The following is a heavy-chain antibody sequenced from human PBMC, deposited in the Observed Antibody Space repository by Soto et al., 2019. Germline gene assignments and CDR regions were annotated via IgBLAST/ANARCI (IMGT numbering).Heavy chain of an antibody. D-gene: IGHD1-20*01. CDR1: GFTFSSYG. CDR3: ARYNTGHSDY. V-gene: IGHV3-33*01. CDR2: IWYHGNSM. Sequence: QGQLVESGGGVVQPGRSLRLSCAASGFTFSSYGMHWVRQAPGKGLEWVAVIWYHGNSMYYADSVKGRFTISRDNSKNTLYLQMNNRRAEDTAVYYCARYNTGHSDYWGQGTLVTVSS. J-gene: IGHJ4*02.